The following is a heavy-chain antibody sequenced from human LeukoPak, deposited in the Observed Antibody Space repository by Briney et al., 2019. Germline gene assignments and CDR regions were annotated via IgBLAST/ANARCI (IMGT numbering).Heavy chain of an antibody. J-gene: IGHJ6*02. V-gene: IGHV1-69*13. Sequence: SVKVSCKASGGTFSSYAISWVRQAPGQGLEWMGGIIPIFGTANYAQKFQGRVTITADESTSTAYMELSSLRSEDTAVYYCARLPLTRRGYSYYGMDVWGRGTTVTVSS. CDR1: GGTFSSYA. CDR2: IIPIFGTA. CDR3: ARLPLTRRGYSYYGMDV. D-gene: IGHD2-15*01.